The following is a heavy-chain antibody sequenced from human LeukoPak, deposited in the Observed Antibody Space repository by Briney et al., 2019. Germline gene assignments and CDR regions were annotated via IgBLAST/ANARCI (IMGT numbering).Heavy chain of an antibody. CDR1: GYSISSGYY. J-gene: IGHJ4*02. CDR3: AKSGGYGLIDY. Sequence: SETLSLTCTVSGYSISSGYYWGWIRQPPGKGLEWIGNIYHSGSTYYNPSLKSRVTISVDTSKNQFSLRLNSVTAADTAMYYCAKSGGYGLIDYWGQGTRVTVSS. V-gene: IGHV4-38-2*02. CDR2: IYHSGST. D-gene: IGHD1-26*01.